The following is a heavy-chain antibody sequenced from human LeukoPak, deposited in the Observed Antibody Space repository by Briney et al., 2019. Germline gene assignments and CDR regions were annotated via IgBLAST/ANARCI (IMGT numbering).Heavy chain of an antibody. D-gene: IGHD2-2*01. V-gene: IGHV1-46*01. Sequence: ASVKVSCKASGYTFTNDYMHWVRQAPGQGLEWMGIINPSGSNTSYAQKVQGRVTMTRDTSTSTVYMELSSLRSEDTAVYYCARSGSSTSCPRDYWGQGTLVTVAS. CDR1: GYTFTNDY. CDR2: INPSGSNT. CDR3: ARSGSSTSCPRDY. J-gene: IGHJ4*02.